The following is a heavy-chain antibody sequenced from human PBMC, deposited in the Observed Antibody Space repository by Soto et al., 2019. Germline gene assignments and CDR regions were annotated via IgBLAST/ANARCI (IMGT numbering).Heavy chain of an antibody. D-gene: IGHD3-22*01. CDR2: IYYSGST. CDR3: AKDPMIVVVPSFDY. Sequence: LSLTCTVSGGSISSYYWSWIRQLPGKGLEWIGYIYYSGSTNSNPSLKSRVTISVDTSKNQFSLRAEDTAVYYCAKDPMIVVVPSFDYWGQGTLVTVSS. CDR1: GGSISSYY. V-gene: IGHV4-59*12. J-gene: IGHJ4*02.